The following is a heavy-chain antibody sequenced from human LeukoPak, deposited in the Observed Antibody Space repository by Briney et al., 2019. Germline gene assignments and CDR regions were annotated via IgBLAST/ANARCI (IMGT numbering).Heavy chain of an antibody. CDR3: ARLHYYGSGVDY. CDR2: INPNSGGT. J-gene: IGHJ4*02. CDR1: GYTFTGYY. V-gene: IGHV1-2*06. Sequence: GASVKVSCKASGYTFTGYYMHRVRQAPGQGLEWMGRINPNSGGTNYAQKFQGRVTMTRDTSISTAYMELSRLRSDDTAVYYCARLHYYGSGVDYWGQGTLVTVSS. D-gene: IGHD3-10*01.